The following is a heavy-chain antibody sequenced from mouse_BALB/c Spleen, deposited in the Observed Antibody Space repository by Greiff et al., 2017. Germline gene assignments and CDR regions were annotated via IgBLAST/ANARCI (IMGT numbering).Heavy chain of an antibody. Sequence: VQLQQSGAELVKPGASVKLSCTASGFNIKDTYMHWVKQRPEQGLEWIGRIDPANGNTKYDPKFQGKATITADTSSNTAYLQLSSLTSEDTAVYYCARRDRSYAMDYRGQGTSVTVSS. D-gene: IGHD2-14*01. CDR2: IDPANGNT. V-gene: IGHV14-3*02. CDR1: GFNIKDTY. J-gene: IGHJ4*01. CDR3: ARRDRSYAMDY.